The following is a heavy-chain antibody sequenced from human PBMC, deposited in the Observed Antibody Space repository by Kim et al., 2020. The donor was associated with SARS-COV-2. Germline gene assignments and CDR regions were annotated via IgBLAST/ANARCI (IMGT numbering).Heavy chain of an antibody. CDR1: GYTFTSYG. CDR3: AILSLGRFLEWLGRDGY. J-gene: IGHJ4*02. CDR2: ISAYNGNT. Sequence: ASVKVSCKASGYTFTSYGISWVRQAPGQGLEWMGWISAYNGNTNYAQKLQGRVTMTTDTSTSTAYMELRSLRSDDTAVYYCAILSLGRFLEWLGRDGYWGQGTLVTVSS. V-gene: IGHV1-18*01. D-gene: IGHD3-3*01.